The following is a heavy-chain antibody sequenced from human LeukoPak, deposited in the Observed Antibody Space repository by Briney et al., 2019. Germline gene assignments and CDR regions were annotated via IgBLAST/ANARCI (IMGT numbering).Heavy chain of an antibody. CDR3: AKDLHYGSADY. CDR2: INPDGSNT. Sequence: PGGSLRLSCAASGFTFSSYGMSRVRQAPGKGLVWVSYINPDGSNTNYADSVKGRFTISRDNAKNALYLQMNSLRAEDTAVYYCAKDLHYGSADYWGQGTLVTVSS. D-gene: IGHD3-10*01. CDR1: GFTFSSYG. V-gene: IGHV3-74*01. J-gene: IGHJ4*02.